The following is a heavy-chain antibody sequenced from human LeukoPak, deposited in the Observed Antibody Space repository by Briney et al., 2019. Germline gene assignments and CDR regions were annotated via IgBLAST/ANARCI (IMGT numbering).Heavy chain of an antibody. CDR2: ISYDGSNM. J-gene: IGHJ4*02. CDR3: AKDGDILTGYGHPDY. D-gene: IGHD3-9*01. Sequence: GGSLRLSCAASGFTFSSYGMHWVRQAPGKGLEWVAVISYDGSNMYYADSVKGRFTIPRDNSKNTLYLQMNSLKTEDTAVYYCAKDGDILTGYGHPDYWGQGTLVTVSS. CDR1: GFTFSSYG. V-gene: IGHV3-30*18.